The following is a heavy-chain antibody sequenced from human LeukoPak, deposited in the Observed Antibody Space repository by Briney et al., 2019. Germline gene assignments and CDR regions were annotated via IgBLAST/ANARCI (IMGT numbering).Heavy chain of an antibody. CDR3: ARGRFKLELRSPARQYYFDY. CDR1: GYSISSGHF. Sequence: SETLSLTCTVSGYSISSGHFWSWIRQPPGKGLEWIGSIYGSGTTYYDPPLRSRVSISADTSKNHFSLKLSSVTAADTAVYYCARGRFKLELRSPARQYYFDYWGQGTLVTVSS. D-gene: IGHD1-7*01. V-gene: IGHV4-38-2*02. CDR2: IYGSGTT. J-gene: IGHJ4*02.